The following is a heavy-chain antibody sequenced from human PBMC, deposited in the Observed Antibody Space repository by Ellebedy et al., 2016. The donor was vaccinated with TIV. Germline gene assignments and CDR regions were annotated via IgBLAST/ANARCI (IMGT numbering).Heavy chain of an antibody. D-gene: IGHD3-3*01. CDR3: ARGFGTDY. Sequence: GESLKISCGASGFTFSSNWMGWVRQAPGKGLEWVANIKPDGSEKYYVDSVKGRFTISRDNAKNSLYLQMDSQRAEDTAVYFCARGFGTDYWGQGTLVTVSS. CDR1: GFTFSSNW. CDR2: IKPDGSEK. J-gene: IGHJ4*02. V-gene: IGHV3-7*01.